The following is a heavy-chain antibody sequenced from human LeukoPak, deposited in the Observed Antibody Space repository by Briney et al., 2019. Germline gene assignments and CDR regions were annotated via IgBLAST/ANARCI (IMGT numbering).Heavy chain of an antibody. V-gene: IGHV1-69*06. D-gene: IGHD4-17*01. Sequence: SVKVSCKASGYTFTSYGISWVRQAPGQGLEWMGGIIPIFGTANYAQKFQGRVTITADKSTSTAYMELSSLRSEDTAVYYCAREGRYGDYYFDYWGQGTLVTVSS. CDR1: GYTFTSYG. CDR2: IIPIFGTA. CDR3: AREGRYGDYYFDY. J-gene: IGHJ4*02.